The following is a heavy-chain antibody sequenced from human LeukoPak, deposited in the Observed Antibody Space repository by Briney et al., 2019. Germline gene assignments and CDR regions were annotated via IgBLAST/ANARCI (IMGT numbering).Heavy chain of an antibody. CDR1: GFTVSSNY. CDR3: ARDHVEDSGNLPAYFDY. V-gene: IGHV3-66*01. CDR2: IYSGGST. D-gene: IGHD5-12*01. Sequence: GGSLRLSCAASGFTVSSNYMSWVRQAPGKGLEWVSVIYSGGSTYYADSVKGRFTISRDNSKNMMYLQMNSLRAEDTAVYYCARDHVEDSGNLPAYFDYWGQGTLVTVSS. J-gene: IGHJ4*02.